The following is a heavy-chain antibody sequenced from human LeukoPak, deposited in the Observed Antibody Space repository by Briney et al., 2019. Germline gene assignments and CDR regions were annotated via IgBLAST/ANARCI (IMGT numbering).Heavy chain of an antibody. CDR2: ISDSGDIT. J-gene: IGHJ4*02. CDR1: GFTFSSYA. Sequence: PGGSLRLSCAASGFTFSSYAMNWVRQAPGKGLEWVSGISDSGDITYYADSVKGRFTISRDNSKNTLYLQMNSLRAEDTAVYYCAKAVKLTYCGGDCYSYYFDYWGQGTLVTVSS. V-gene: IGHV3-23*01. D-gene: IGHD2-21*02. CDR3: AKAVKLTYCGGDCYSYYFDY.